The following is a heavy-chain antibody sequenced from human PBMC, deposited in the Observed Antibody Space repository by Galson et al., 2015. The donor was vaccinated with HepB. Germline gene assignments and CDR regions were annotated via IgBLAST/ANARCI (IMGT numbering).Heavy chain of an antibody. CDR1: GFTFDDYT. D-gene: IGHD6-13*01. J-gene: IGHJ4*02. Sequence: SLRLSCAASGFTFDDYTMHWVRQAPGKGLEWVSLISWDGGSTYYADSVKGRFTISRDNSKNSLYLQMNSLRTEDTALYYCAKDFPVEGVSWYFDYWGQGTLVTVSS. V-gene: IGHV3-43*01. CDR3: AKDFPVEGVSWYFDY. CDR2: ISWDGGST.